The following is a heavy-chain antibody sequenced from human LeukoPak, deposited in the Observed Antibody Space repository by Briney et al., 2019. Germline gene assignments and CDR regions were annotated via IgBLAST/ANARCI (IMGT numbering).Heavy chain of an antibody. CDR1: GGSITSGSYY. D-gene: IGHD1-14*01. J-gene: IGHJ4*02. CDR3: ARLSGTHYEAIDY. Sequence: SETLSLTCTVSGGSITSGSYYWGWIRQPPGKGLEWIGSIYYNGGAYYNPSLKGRVTISVDTPKNQFSLKLSSVTAADMAVYYCARLSGTHYEAIDYWGQGTLVTVSS. V-gene: IGHV4-39*01. CDR2: IYYNGGA.